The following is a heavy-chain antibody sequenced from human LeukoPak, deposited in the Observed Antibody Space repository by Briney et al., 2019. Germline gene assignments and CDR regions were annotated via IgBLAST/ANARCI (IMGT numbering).Heavy chain of an antibody. CDR3: ARDLAYSSGWYRWYFDY. D-gene: IGHD6-19*01. J-gene: IGHJ4*02. CDR2: ISSSSYI. V-gene: IGHV3-21*01. Sequence: PGGSLRLSCAASGFTFSSYSMNWVRQAPGKGLEWVSSISSSSYIYYADSVKGRFTISRDNAKNSLYLQMNSLRAEDTAVYYCARDLAYSSGWYRWYFDYWGQGTLVTVSS. CDR1: GFTFSSYS.